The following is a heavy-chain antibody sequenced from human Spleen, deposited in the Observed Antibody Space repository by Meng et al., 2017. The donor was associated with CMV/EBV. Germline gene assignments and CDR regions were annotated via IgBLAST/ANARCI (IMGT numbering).Heavy chain of an antibody. Sequence: GESLKISCAASGFTFSNAWMSWVRQAPGKGLEWVGRIKSKTDGGTTDYAAPVKGRFTISRDDSKNTLYLQMNSLKTEDTAVYYCTTAGNYRVNYGMDVWGQGTTVTVSS. J-gene: IGHJ6*02. CDR1: GFTFSNAW. D-gene: IGHD1-7*01. CDR3: TTAGNYRVNYGMDV. V-gene: IGHV3-15*01. CDR2: IKSKTDGGTT.